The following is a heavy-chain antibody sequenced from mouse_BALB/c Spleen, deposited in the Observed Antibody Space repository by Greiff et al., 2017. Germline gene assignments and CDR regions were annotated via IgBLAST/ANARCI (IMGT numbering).Heavy chain of an antibody. V-gene: IGHV1S29*02. CDR3: ARDYGLYAMDY. CDR1: GYTFTDYN. J-gene: IGHJ4*01. CDR2: IYPYNGGT. D-gene: IGHD1-2*01. Sequence: EVQLQQSGPELVKPGASVKISCKASGYTFTDYNMHWVKQSHGKSLEWIGYIYPYNGGTGYNQKFKSKATLTVDNSSSTAYMELRSLTSEDSAVYYCARDYGLYAMDYWGQGTSVTVSS.